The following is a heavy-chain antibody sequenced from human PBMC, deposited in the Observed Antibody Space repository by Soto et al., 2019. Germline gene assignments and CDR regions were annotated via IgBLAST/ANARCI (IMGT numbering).Heavy chain of an antibody. CDR3: ARDYMESACDY. J-gene: IGHJ4*02. CDR1: GFTFSIYS. V-gene: IGHV3-48*01. CDR2: ISGSSHTT. Sequence: EVQLVESGGDLVQPGGSLRLSCATSGFTFSIYSMNWVRQAPGKGLEWVSYISGSSHTTYYADSVKGRFTISRDNAKNSRYLQMNTLRAEDTAVYYCARDYMESACDYWGQGTLVTVSS. D-gene: IGHD1-1*01.